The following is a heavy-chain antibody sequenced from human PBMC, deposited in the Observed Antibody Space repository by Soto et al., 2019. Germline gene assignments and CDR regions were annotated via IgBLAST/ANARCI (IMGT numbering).Heavy chain of an antibody. CDR1: GFVVNRNY. J-gene: IGHJ4*02. V-gene: IGHV3-53*01. CDR2: MYSDGKT. D-gene: IGHD2-21*01. Sequence: PGGSLRLSCATSGFVVNRNYMHWVRQAPGKGLEWVSVMYSDGKTYYGESVEGRFTISRDNSKNTVFLHMKSLRAEDTAVYYCPRSPYCGTECNSGYLDFWGQGSLVTVSS. CDR3: PRSPYCGTECNSGYLDF.